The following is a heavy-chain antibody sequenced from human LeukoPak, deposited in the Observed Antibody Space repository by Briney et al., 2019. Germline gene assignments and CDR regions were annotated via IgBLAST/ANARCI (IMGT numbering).Heavy chain of an antibody. J-gene: IGHJ4*02. CDR2: IKQDGSEK. D-gene: IGHD2/OR15-2a*01. CDR1: GFTFSSYL. CDR3: ARTEASGDLLSVWVWSYTIQYLDH. V-gene: IGHV3-7*01. Sequence: PGGSLRHSCAASGFTFSSYLVRWVGQAPGKGLEGVANIKQDGSEKYYVDSVKGRFTISRDNAKNSLYLQMNSLRAEDTAVYYCARTEASGDLLSVWVWSYTIQYLDHWGQGTLVTVSS.